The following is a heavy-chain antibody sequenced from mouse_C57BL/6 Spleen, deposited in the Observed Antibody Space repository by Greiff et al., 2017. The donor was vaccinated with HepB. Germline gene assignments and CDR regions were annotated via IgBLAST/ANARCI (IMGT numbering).Heavy chain of an antibody. CDR1: GFTFSSYA. CDR2: ISSGGDYI. J-gene: IGHJ4*01. D-gene: IGHD3-3*01. V-gene: IGHV5-9-1*02. Sequence: EVKVVESGEGLVKPGGSLKLSCAASGFTFSSYAMSWVRQTPEKRLEWVAYISSGGDYIYYADTVKGRFTISRDNARNTLYLQMSSLKSEDTAMYYCTREDSYGAMDYWGQGTSVTVSS. CDR3: TREDSYGAMDY.